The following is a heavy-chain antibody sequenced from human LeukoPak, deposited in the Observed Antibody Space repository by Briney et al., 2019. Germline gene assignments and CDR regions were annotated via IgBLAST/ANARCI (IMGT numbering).Heavy chain of an antibody. V-gene: IGHV3-48*03. CDR2: ISSSGSTI. CDR3: ARFNTHLFGVVIIGRGYGMDG. J-gene: IGHJ6*02. Sequence: PGGSLRLSCAASGFTFSSYEMNWVRQAPGKGLEWVSYISSSGSTIYYADSVKGRFTISRDNAKNSLYLQMNSLRAEDTAVYYCARFNTHLFGVVIIGRGYGMDGGGQGTTVTVS. CDR1: GFTFSSYE. D-gene: IGHD3-3*01.